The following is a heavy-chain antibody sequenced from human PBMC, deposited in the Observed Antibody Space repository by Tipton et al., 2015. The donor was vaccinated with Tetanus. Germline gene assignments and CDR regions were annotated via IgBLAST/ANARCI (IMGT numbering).Heavy chain of an antibody. CDR1: GFTFSSYE. Sequence: SLRLSCAASGFTFSSYEMNWVRQAPGKGLEWVSYISSSGSTIYYADSVKGRFTISRDNAKNSLYLQMNSLRAEDTAVYYCARKWTQRPYYSSGWPDAFDIWGQGTMVTVSS. CDR3: ARKWTQRPYYSSGWPDAFDI. J-gene: IGHJ3*02. V-gene: IGHV3-48*03. CDR2: ISSSGSTI. D-gene: IGHD6-19*01.